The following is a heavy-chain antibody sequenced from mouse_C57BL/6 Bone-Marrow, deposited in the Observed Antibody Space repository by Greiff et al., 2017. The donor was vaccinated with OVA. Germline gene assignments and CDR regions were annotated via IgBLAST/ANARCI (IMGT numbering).Heavy chain of an antibody. Sequence: EVKLMESGGGLVQPGGSLSLSCAASGFTFTDYYMSWVRQPPGKALEWLGFIRNKANGYTTEYSASVKGRFTISRDNSQSILYLQMNALRAEDSATYYCARYENGYYAWFAYWGQGTLVTVSA. J-gene: IGHJ3*01. D-gene: IGHD2-3*01. CDR2: IRNKANGYTT. V-gene: IGHV7-3*01. CDR3: ARYENGYYAWFAY. CDR1: GFTFTDYY.